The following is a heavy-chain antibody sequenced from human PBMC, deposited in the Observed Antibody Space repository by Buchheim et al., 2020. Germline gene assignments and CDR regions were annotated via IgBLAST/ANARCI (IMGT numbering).Heavy chain of an antibody. CDR2: ISYDGSNK. CDR1: GFTFSSYA. J-gene: IGHJ6*02. V-gene: IGHV3-30*04. CDR3: AREGGGDIVVVPAARDYYYYGMDV. Sequence: QVQLVESGGGMVQPGRSLRLSCAASGFTFSSYAMHWVRQAPGKGLEWVAVISYDGSNKYYADSVKGRFTISRDNSKNTLYLQMNSLRAEDTAVYYCAREGGGDIVVVPAARDYYYYGMDVWGQGTT. D-gene: IGHD2-2*01.